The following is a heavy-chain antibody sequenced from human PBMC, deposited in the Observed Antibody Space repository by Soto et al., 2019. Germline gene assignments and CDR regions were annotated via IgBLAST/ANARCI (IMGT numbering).Heavy chain of an antibody. D-gene: IGHD5-18*01. Sequence: GGSLRLSCAASGFTFSSYAMHWVRQAPGKGLEWVAVISYDGSNKYYADSVKGRFTISRDNSKNTLYLQMNSLRAEDTAVYYCARDPAEVRGSGGGYSYGYWAGDIYYGMDVWGQGTTVTVSS. CDR2: ISYDGSNK. V-gene: IGHV3-30-3*01. CDR3: ARDPAEVRGSGGGYSYGYWAGDIYYGMDV. CDR1: GFTFSSYA. J-gene: IGHJ6*02.